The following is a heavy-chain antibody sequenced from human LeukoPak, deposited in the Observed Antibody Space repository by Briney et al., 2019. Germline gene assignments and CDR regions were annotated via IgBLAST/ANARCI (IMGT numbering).Heavy chain of an antibody. CDR3: ITDENYYDSSGYYYRDY. Sequence: GGSLRLSCAASGFIVSTNYMSWVRQGPGKGLEWVGRIKSKTDGGTTDYAAPVKGRFTISRDDSKNTLYVQMNSLKTEDTAVYYCITDENYYDSSGYYYRDYWGQGTLVTVSS. CDR1: GFIVSTNY. V-gene: IGHV3-15*01. J-gene: IGHJ4*02. D-gene: IGHD3-22*01. CDR2: IKSKTDGGTT.